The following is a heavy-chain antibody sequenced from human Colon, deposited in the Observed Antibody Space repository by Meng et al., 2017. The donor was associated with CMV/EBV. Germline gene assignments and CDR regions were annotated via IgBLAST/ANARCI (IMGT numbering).Heavy chain of an antibody. Sequence: QVQLEGAGPCRGGPSDAPPLTSLGSGGSNSSYDWSCIRRPAGGGREWIGGMETSGSTNNSPSLMSRVTMSVYTSKKQFSLKLSSVTAADTAMYYCAKEAPGGNYWYFDLWGRGTLVTVSS. CDR1: GGSNSSYD. CDR3: AKEAPGGNYWYFDL. V-gene: IGHV4-4*07. J-gene: IGHJ2*01. D-gene: IGHD1-26*01. CDR2: METSGST.